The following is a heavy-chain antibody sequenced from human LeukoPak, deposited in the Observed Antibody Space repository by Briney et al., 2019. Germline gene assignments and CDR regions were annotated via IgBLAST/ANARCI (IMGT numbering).Heavy chain of an antibody. J-gene: IGHJ6*02. V-gene: IGHV3-21*01. Sequence: GGSLRLSCAASGFTFSSYSMNWVRQAPGKGLEWVSSISSSSSYIYYADSVRGRFTISRDNAKNSLYPQMNSLRAEDTAVYYCARDFLEGYCSSTSCLNYYGMDVWGQGTTVTVSS. CDR2: ISSSSSYI. CDR3: ARDFLEGYCSSTSCLNYYGMDV. CDR1: GFTFSSYS. D-gene: IGHD2-2*01.